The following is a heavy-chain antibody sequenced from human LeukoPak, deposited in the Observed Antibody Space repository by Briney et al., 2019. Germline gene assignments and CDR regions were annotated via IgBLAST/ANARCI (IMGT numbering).Heavy chain of an antibody. CDR1: GFTFSSYW. Sequence: GGSLRLSCAASGFTFSSYWMHWVRQAPGKGLVWVSRINSDGSSTSYADSVKGRFTISRDNAKNTLYLQMNSLRAEDTAVYYCARRYCSGGGCYPLGYWGQGTLVTVSS. D-gene: IGHD2-15*01. CDR2: INSDGSST. CDR3: ARRYCSGGGCYPLGY. V-gene: IGHV3-74*01. J-gene: IGHJ4*02.